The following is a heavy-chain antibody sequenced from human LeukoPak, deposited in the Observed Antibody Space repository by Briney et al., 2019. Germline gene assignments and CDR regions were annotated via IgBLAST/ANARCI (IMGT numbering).Heavy chain of an antibody. Sequence: SSQTLSLTCTVSGGSISSGGYYWSWIRQHPGKGLEWIGYIYYSGSTYYNPSLKSRVTISVDTSKNQFSLKLSSVTAADTAVYYCAAYGSGSYLDYWGQGTLVTVSS. V-gene: IGHV4-31*03. CDR2: IYYSGST. CDR1: GGSISSGGYY. J-gene: IGHJ4*02. D-gene: IGHD3-10*01. CDR3: AAYGSGSYLDY.